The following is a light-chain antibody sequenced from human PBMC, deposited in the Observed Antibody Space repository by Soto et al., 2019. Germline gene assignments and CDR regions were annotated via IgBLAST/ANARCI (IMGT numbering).Light chain of an antibody. Sequence: QSVLTQPPSVSGAPGQRVTISCTGSSSNIGAGYDVHWYQQLPGTAPRLLIYGNNNRPSGVPDRFSGSKSGTSASLAITGLQAEDVADYYCQSYDSSLFWVFGGGTKVTVL. J-gene: IGLJ3*02. CDR3: QSYDSSLFWV. V-gene: IGLV1-40*01. CDR2: GNN. CDR1: SSNIGAGYD.